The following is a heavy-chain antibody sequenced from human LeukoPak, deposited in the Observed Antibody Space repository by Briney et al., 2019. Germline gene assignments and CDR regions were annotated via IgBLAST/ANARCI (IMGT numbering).Heavy chain of an antibody. CDR1: GGSISSGGYY. D-gene: IGHD6-19*01. CDR2: VYYSGTA. Sequence: SETLSLTCTVSGGSISSGGYYWSWIRQPPGRGLELIGYVYYSGTANYNPSLESRVTILVDTSKNQFSLNLSSVTAADTAVYYCARTKSGWYYSDYWGQGTLVSVSS. CDR3: ARTKSGWYYSDY. J-gene: IGHJ4*02. V-gene: IGHV4-61*08.